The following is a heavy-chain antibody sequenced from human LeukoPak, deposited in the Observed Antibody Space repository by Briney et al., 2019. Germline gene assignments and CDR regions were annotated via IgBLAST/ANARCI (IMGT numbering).Heavy chain of an antibody. J-gene: IGHJ4*02. CDR2: IFHSGDV. D-gene: IGHD2-15*01. V-gene: IGHV4-38-2*02. CDR3: ARVGASTSIDS. CDR1: GYSIISDYF. Sequence: SETLSLTCIVSGYSIISDYFWGWVRQPPGKGPEWIGSIFHSGDVYYNPSLKSRVTLSVDPSKNRFSLKLTSVTAADTAIYYCARVGASTSIDSWGQGTLVTVSS.